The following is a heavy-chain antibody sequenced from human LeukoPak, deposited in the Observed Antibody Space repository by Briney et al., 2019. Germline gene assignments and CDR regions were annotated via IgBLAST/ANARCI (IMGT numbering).Heavy chain of an antibody. CDR1: GGTCSSYA. V-gene: IGHV1-69*04. J-gene: IGHJ6*02. CDR2: IIPILGIA. Sequence: SVKVSCKASGGTCSSYAISWVRQAPGQGLEWMGRIIPILGIANYAQKFQGRVTITADKSTSTAYMELSSLRSEDTAVYYCATRSYYYYGMDVWGQGTTVTVSS. CDR3: ATRSYYYYGMDV.